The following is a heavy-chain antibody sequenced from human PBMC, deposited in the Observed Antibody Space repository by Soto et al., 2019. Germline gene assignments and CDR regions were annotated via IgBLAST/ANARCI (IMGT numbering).Heavy chain of an antibody. Sequence: ASVKVSCKASGGTFSSYAISWVRQAPGQGLEWMGGIIPIFGTANYAQKFQGRVTITADESTSTAYMELSSLRSEDTAVYYCARARIAAAGTQAFAYWVQGTLVTVSS. V-gene: IGHV1-69*13. J-gene: IGHJ4*02. CDR2: IIPIFGTA. CDR1: GGTFSSYA. D-gene: IGHD6-13*01. CDR3: ARARIAAAGTQAFAY.